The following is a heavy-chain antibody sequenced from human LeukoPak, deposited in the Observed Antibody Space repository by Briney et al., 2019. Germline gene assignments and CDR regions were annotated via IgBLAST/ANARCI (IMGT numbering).Heavy chain of an antibody. D-gene: IGHD5-24*01. CDR1: GYSISSGYY. CDR2: IYHSGST. Sequence: PSETLSLTCAVSGYSISSGYYWGWIRQPPGKGLEWIGSIYHSGSTYYNPSLKSRVTISVDRSKNQFSLKLSSVTAADTAVYYCARMVGDGYPLGLFDYWGQGTLVTVSS. CDR3: ARMVGDGYPLGLFDY. V-gene: IGHV4-38-2*01. J-gene: IGHJ4*02.